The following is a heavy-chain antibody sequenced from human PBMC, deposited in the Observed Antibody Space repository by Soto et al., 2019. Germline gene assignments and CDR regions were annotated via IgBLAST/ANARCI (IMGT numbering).Heavy chain of an antibody. CDR3: AREEYSSGWYLVRTIDY. CDR1: GFTFSSYA. D-gene: IGHD6-19*01. V-gene: IGHV3-30-3*01. CDR2: ISYDGSNK. J-gene: IGHJ4*02. Sequence: GGTLRLSCAASGFTFSSYAMHWVRQAPGKGLEWVAVISYDGSNKYYADSVKCRFTISRDNSKNTLYLQMNSLRAEDTAVYYCAREEYSSGWYLVRTIDYWGQGTLVTVSS.